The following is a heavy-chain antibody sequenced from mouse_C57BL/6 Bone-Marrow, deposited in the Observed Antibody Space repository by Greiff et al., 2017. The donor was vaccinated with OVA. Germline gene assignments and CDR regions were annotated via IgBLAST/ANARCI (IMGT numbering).Heavy chain of an antibody. CDR2: GQGLEWIG. D-gene: IGHD1-1*01. J-gene: IGHJ1*03. CDR3: SEDSAVYYWGWVTTVVEDWYFDV. Sequence: VQLQQSGPELARPWASVKISCQAFYTFSRRVHFAIRDTNYWMQWVKQRPGQGLEWIGAIYPGNGDTSYNQKFKGKATLTADKSSSTAYMQLSSLTSEDSAVYYWGWVTTVVEDWYFDVWGTGTTVTVSS. CDR1: YTFSRRVH. V-gene: IGHV1-87*01.